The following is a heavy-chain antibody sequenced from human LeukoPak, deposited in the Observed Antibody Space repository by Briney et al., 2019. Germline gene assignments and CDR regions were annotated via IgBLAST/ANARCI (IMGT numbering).Heavy chain of an antibody. Sequence: SSETLSLTCTVSGGSIGSYYWSWIRQPPGKGLEWIGYIYYSGSTNYNPSLKSRVTISVDTSKNQFSLKLSSVTAADTAVCYCARGGYDFWSGYPHFDYWGQGTLVTVSS. CDR3: ARGGYDFWSGYPHFDY. V-gene: IGHV4-59*01. J-gene: IGHJ4*02. D-gene: IGHD3-3*01. CDR2: IYYSGST. CDR1: GGSIGSYY.